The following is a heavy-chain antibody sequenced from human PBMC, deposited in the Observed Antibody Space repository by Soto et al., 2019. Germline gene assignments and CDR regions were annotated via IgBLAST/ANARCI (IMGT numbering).Heavy chain of an antibody. J-gene: IGHJ6*02. Sequence: GGSLRLTCAASGFTFSSYAMSWVRQAPGKGLEWVSAISGSGGSTYYADSVKGRFTISRDNSKNTLYLQMNSLRAEDTAVYYCAKDSNYDILTGYGMGRYYGMDVWGQGTTVTVSS. CDR2: ISGSGGST. CDR3: AKDSNYDILTGYGMGRYYGMDV. CDR1: GFTFSSYA. V-gene: IGHV3-23*01. D-gene: IGHD3-9*01.